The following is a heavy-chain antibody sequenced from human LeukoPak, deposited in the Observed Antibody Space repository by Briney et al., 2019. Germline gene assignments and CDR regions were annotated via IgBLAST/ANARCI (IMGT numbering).Heavy chain of an antibody. CDR2: IKQDGSEK. D-gene: IGHD3-16*01. CDR1: GFTFSSYW. V-gene: IGHV3-7*03. J-gene: IGHJ6*02. CDR3: AKATGALASVLEV. Sequence: GGSLRLSCVPSGFTFSSYWMSWVRQAPVKELEWVANIKQDGSEKYYVGSVKGRFIISRDNAKNSLYLQMNSLRAEDAALFYCAKATGALASVLEVWGQGTTVTASS.